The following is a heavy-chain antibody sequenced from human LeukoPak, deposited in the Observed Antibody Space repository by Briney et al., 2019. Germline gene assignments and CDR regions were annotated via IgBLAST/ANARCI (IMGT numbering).Heavy chain of an antibody. V-gene: IGHV4-34*01. CDR3: ARGHYDYVWGSSTPPRPFDY. Sequence: SETLSLTCAVYGGSFSGYYWSWIRQPPGKGLEWIGEINHSGSTNYNPSLKSRVTISVDTSKNQFSLKLSSVTAADTSVYYCARGHYDYVWGSSTPPRPFDYWGQGTLVTVSS. CDR1: GGSFSGYY. D-gene: IGHD3-16*01. J-gene: IGHJ4*02. CDR2: INHSGST.